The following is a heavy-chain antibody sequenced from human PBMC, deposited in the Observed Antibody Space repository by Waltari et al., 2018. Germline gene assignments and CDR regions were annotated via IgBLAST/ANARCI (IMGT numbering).Heavy chain of an antibody. Sequence: QLRLQESGPGLVKPSETLSLTCTVSGGSIISSSYYWGWIRQPPGKGLEWIGSIYYTGSTYYNPSLKSRVTISVDTSKNQFSLKLSSVTAADTAVYYCARDCSGSWYYWFDPWGQGTLVTVSS. CDR2: IYYTGST. D-gene: IGHD6-13*01. V-gene: IGHV4-39*07. J-gene: IGHJ5*02. CDR3: ARDCSGSWYYWFDP. CDR1: GGSIISSSYY.